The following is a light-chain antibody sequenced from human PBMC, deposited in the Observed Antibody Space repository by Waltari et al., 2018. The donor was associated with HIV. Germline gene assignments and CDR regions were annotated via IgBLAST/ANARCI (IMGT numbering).Light chain of an antibody. CDR2: KAS. CDR1: PSIGNY. J-gene: IGKJ1*01. CDR3: QQYNTYSPWT. V-gene: IGKV1-5*03. Sequence: IHFTPSPFTLSASVRDRVNIPCRASPSIGNYLAWYQQKPGKSTNLLISKASIVQSGVPSRFSGSGSGTEFTLTISSLQPDDFATDYCQQYNTYSPWTSGQGTTVDI.